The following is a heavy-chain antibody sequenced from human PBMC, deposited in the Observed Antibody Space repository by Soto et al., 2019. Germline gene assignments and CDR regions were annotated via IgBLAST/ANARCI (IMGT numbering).Heavy chain of an antibody. V-gene: IGHV1-69*01. CDR2: IIPIFGTA. CDR1: EGTFSSYA. J-gene: IGHJ4*02. CDR3: ARSGAVAGKEEYYFDY. Sequence: QVQLVQSGAEVKKPGSSVKVSCKASEGTFSSYAISWVRQAPGQGLEWMGGIIPIFGTANYAQKFQGRVTITADESTSTAYMELSSLRSEDTAVYYCARSGAVAGKEEYYFDYWGQGTLVTVSS. D-gene: IGHD6-19*01.